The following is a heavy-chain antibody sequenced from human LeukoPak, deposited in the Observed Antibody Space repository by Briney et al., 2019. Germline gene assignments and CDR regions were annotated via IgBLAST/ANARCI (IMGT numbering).Heavy chain of an antibody. J-gene: IGHJ5*02. V-gene: IGHV4-34*01. Sequence: PSETLSLTCAVYGGSFSGYYWSWIRQPPGKGLEWIGEINHSGSTNYNPSLKSRITISVDTSKNQFPLKLSSVTAADTAVYYCARGKRQSGSYYWLRGAWFDPWGQGTLVTVSS. CDR1: GGSFSGYY. CDR2: INHSGST. D-gene: IGHD1-26*01. CDR3: ARGKRQSGSYYWLRGAWFDP.